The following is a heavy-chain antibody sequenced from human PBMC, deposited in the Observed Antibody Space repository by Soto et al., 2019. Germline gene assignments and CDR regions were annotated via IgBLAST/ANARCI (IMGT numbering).Heavy chain of an antibody. CDR3: ARDGGNYPPYYYYGMDV. CDR2: ISSSSSYI. V-gene: IGHV3-21*01. Sequence: PGGSLRLSCAASGFTFSSYSMNWVRQAPGKGLEWVSSISSSSSYIYYADSVKGRFTISRDNAKNSLYLQMNSLRAEDTAVYYCARDGGNYPPYYYYGMDVWGQGTTVTVSS. J-gene: IGHJ6*02. CDR1: GFTFSSYS. D-gene: IGHD4-4*01.